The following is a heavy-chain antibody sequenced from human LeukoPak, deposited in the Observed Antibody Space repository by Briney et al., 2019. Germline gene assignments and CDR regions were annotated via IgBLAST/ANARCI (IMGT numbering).Heavy chain of an antibody. V-gene: IGHV1-2*02. J-gene: IGHJ5*02. CDR3: ARSGGAVAGRPWFDP. D-gene: IGHD6-19*01. Sequence: ASVKVSCKASGYTFTGYYMHWVRQAPGQGLEWMRWINPNSGGTNYAQKFQGRVIMTRDTSISTAYMELSRLRSDDTAVYYCARSGGAVAGRPWFDPWGQGTLVTVSS. CDR2: INPNSGGT. CDR1: GYTFTGYY.